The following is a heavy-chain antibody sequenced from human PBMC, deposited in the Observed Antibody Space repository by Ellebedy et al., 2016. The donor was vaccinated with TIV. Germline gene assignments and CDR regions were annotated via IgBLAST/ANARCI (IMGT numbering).Heavy chain of an antibody. CDR2: IYPGDSDT. CDR1: GYSFTTYW. V-gene: IGHV5-51*01. Sequence: GGSLRLXXKGSGYSFTTYWIGWVRQMPGKGLEWMGIIYPGDSDTRYSPSFQGQVTISADKSINTAYLQWGSLEASDNAMYYCARLRSSISDYWGQGTLVTVSS. J-gene: IGHJ4*02. D-gene: IGHD6-13*01. CDR3: ARLRSSISDY.